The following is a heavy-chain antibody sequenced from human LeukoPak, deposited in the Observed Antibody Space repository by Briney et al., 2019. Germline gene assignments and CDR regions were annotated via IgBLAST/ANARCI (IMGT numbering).Heavy chain of an antibody. J-gene: IGHJ4*02. CDR3: ARGVYGSGSYYGY. CDR2: INPNSGGT. Sequence: ASVKVSCKASGYTFTGYYMHWVRQAPGQGLEWMGWINPNSGGTNYAQKFQGRVTMTRDTSISTAYMELSRLRSDDTAVYYCARGVYGSGSYYGYWGQGTLATVSS. V-gene: IGHV1-2*02. CDR1: GYTFTGYY. D-gene: IGHD3-10*01.